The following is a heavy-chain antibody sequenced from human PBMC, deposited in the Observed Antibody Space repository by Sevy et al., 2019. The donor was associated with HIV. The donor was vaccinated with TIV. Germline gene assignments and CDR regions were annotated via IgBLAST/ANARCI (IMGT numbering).Heavy chain of an antibody. Sequence: SETLSLTCTVSGGSIARSSYDWGWIRQSPGKGLEWIGSIYFSGSTSYATSLRSRVTISVDTSKNQVSLKMRSVTATDTAFYYCARHGGLAHRGFDFWGQGALVTVSS. J-gene: IGHJ4*02. D-gene: IGHD3-10*01. CDR2: IYFSGST. CDR1: GGSIARSSYD. V-gene: IGHV4-39*01. CDR3: ARHGGLAHRGFDF.